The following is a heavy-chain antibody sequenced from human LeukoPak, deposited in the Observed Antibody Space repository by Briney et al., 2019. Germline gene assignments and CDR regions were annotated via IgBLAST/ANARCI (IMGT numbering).Heavy chain of an antibody. D-gene: IGHD4-17*01. Sequence: SETLSLTCTVFGGSISGYYRSWLRQPPGKGLEWIGYIYYNGSTNYNPSLKNRVTISVDTSRNQFSLKLSSVTAADSALYYCVNGPLPVEGYVDYRGRVPGGQGTLVTVSS. CDR2: IYYNGST. CDR3: VNGPLPVEGYVDYRGRVP. J-gene: IGHJ5*02. V-gene: IGHV4-59*01. CDR1: GGSISGYY.